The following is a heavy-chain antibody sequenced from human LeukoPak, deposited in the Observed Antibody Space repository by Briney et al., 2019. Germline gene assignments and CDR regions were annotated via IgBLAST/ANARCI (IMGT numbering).Heavy chain of an antibody. D-gene: IGHD6-19*01. J-gene: IGHJ4*02. CDR2: MNPNSGNT. V-gene: IGHV1-8*03. CDR1: GYTFTSYD. CDR3: ARGLRLARAYYFDY. Sequence: ASVKVSCKASGYTFTSYDINWVRQATGQGIEWMGWMNPNSGNTGYAQKFQGRVTITRSTSISTAYMELSSLRSEDTAVYYCARGLRLARAYYFDYWGQGTLVTVSS.